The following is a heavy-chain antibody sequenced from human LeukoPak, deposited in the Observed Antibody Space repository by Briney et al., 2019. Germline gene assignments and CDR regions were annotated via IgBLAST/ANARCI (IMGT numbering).Heavy chain of an antibody. D-gene: IGHD3-22*01. CDR2: IYHSGST. Sequence: SSETLSLTCAVCGGSFCVYYWSCIRQPPEKGVEWIGEIYHSGSTNYNPYLKRRVTISVDTSKNQFSLKLSSVTDADTAVYYCARGPLYYYYDSSGYYGDAFDIWGQGTMVTVSS. J-gene: IGHJ3*02. CDR3: ARGPLYYYYDSSGYYGDAFDI. CDR1: GGSFCVYY. V-gene: IGHV4-34*01.